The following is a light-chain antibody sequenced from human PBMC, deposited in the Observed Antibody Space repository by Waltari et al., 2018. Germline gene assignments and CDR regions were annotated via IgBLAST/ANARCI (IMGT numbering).Light chain of an antibody. Sequence: IQMSQSPSPLSASVGNRVTITCRASQGISSYLNWYQQKPGKAPKLLIYYANSLASGVPSRFSGSGSGTEFTLTISSLQPEDFATYYCQQGNSYPWTFGQGTKVEIK. V-gene: IGKV1-13*02. CDR2: YAN. CDR3: QQGNSYPWT. J-gene: IGKJ1*01. CDR1: QGISSY.